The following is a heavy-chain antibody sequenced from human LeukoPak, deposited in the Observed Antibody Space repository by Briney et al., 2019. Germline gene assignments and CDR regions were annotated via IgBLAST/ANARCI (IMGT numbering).Heavy chain of an antibody. D-gene: IGHD2-15*01. CDR2: INHSGGT. CDR3: ARVARYCSGGSCHFSGMDV. CDR1: GGSFSGYY. V-gene: IGHV4-34*01. J-gene: IGHJ6*04. Sequence: SETLSLTCAVYGGSFSGYYWSWIRQPPGKGLEWIGEINHSGGTNYNPSLKSRVTISVDTSKNQFSLKLSSVTAADTAVYYCARVARYCSGGSCHFSGMDVWGKGTTVTVSS.